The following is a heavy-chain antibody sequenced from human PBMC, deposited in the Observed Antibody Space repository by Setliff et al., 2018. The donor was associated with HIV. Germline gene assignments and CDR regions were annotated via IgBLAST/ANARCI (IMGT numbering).Heavy chain of an antibody. CDR2: INTGNDNT. J-gene: IGHJ4*02. Sequence: ASVKVSCKTTGYTFSTYPMHWVRQAPGQRLEWMGWINTGNDNTRYSQKFQGRVTITRDTSASTAYMELSSLRSEDTAVYYCAREIRNYDFWSGYWEDHYFDSWGQGTLVTVSS. CDR1: GYTFSTYP. CDR3: AREIRNYDFWSGYWEDHYFDS. V-gene: IGHV1-3*04. D-gene: IGHD3-3*01.